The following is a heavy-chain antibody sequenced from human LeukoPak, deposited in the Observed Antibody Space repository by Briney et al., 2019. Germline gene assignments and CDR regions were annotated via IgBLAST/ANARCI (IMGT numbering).Heavy chain of an antibody. V-gene: IGHV3-21*01. CDR1: GFTFSSYS. Sequence: GGSLRLSCAASGFTFSSYSMNWVRQAPGKGLEWVSSISSSGTYIYYADSVKGRFTISRDNAKNSLYLQMNSLRAEDTAMYYCARDDDSSGQLDYWGQGALVIVSS. D-gene: IGHD3-22*01. CDR3: ARDDDSSGQLDY. J-gene: IGHJ4*02. CDR2: ISSSGTYI.